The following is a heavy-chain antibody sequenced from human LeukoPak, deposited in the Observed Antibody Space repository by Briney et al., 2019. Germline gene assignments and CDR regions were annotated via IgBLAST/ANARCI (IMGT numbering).Heavy chain of an antibody. CDR1: GYTFTSYG. V-gene: IGHV1-18*01. CDR3: ARSGYSGYDIDY. J-gene: IGHJ4*02. CDR2: ISAYNGNT. D-gene: IGHD5-12*01. Sequence: ASVKVSCKASGYTFTSYGISWVRQAPGQGLEWMGWISAYNGNTNYAQKFQGRVTITADESTSTAYMELSSLRSEDTAVYYCARSGYSGYDIDYWGQGTLVTVSS.